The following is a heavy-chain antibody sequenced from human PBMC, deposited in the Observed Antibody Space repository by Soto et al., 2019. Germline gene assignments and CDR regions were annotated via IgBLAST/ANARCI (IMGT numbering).Heavy chain of an antibody. Sequence: SETLSLTCAVYGGSFSGYYWSWIRQPPGKGLEWIGEINHSGSTNYNPSLKSRVTISVDTSKNQFSLKLSSVTAADTAVYYCARPHCTNGVCSYYFGYWGQGTLVTVSS. D-gene: IGHD2-8*01. J-gene: IGHJ4*02. CDR3: ARPHCTNGVCSYYFGY. V-gene: IGHV4-34*01. CDR1: GGSFSGYY. CDR2: INHSGST.